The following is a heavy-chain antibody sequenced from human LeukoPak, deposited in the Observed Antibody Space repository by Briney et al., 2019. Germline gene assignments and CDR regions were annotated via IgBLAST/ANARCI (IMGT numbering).Heavy chain of an antibody. D-gene: IGHD3-10*01. CDR2: ISWNSGSI. J-gene: IGHJ5*02. CDR3: AKDARGYYYGSGSYWRWFDP. Sequence: RTGGSLRPSCAASGFTFDDYAMHWVRQAPGRGLEWVSGISWNSGSIGYADSVKGRLTISRDNAKNSPYLQMNSLRAEDTALYYCAKDARGYYYGSGSYWRWFDPWGQGTLVTVSS. V-gene: IGHV3-9*01. CDR1: GFTFDDYA.